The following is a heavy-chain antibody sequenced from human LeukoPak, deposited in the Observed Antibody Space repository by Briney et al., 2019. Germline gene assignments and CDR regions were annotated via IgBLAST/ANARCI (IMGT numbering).Heavy chain of an antibody. V-gene: IGHV1-18*01. CDR2: ISAYNGNT. Sequence: ASVKVSCKASGYTFTSYGISWVRQAPGQGLEWMGWISAYNGNTNYAQKLQGRVTMTTDTSTSTAYMELSSLRSDDTAVYYCARVRDYYGSGSYYNLDHWGQGTLVTVSS. CDR3: ARVRDYYGSGSYYNLDH. D-gene: IGHD3-10*01. J-gene: IGHJ4*02. CDR1: GYTFTSYG.